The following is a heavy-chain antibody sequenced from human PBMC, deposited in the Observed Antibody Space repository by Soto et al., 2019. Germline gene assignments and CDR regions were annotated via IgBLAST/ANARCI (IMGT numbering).Heavy chain of an antibody. J-gene: IGHJ6*02. CDR3: ATGLRTGNYGMDV. CDR1: GGTFSNDA. CDR2: IIPIFGTT. D-gene: IGHD3-10*01. V-gene: IGHV1-69*01. Sequence: QEQLVQAGAEVKTPGSSVRISCRASGGTFSNDAVSWVRQAPGQGLQWMGGIIPIFGTTHYAQKFQGRVTITADESTATAYMELRSVTSEDTAVYYCATGLRTGNYGMDVWGQGTPVTVSS.